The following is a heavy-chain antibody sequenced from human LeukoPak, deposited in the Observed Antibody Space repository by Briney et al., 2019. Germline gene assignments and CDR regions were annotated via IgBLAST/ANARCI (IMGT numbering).Heavy chain of an antibody. CDR3: ARDQYYYDSSGRTPSDAFDI. CDR1: GYTFTGYY. CDR2: INPNSGGT. D-gene: IGHD3-22*01. Sequence: GASVKVSCKASGYTFTGYYMHWVRQAPGQGLEWMGWINPNSGGTNYAQKFQGRVTMTRDTSISTAYMELSRLRSDDTAVYYCARDQYYYDSSGRTPSDAFDIWGQGTMVTVSS. J-gene: IGHJ3*02. V-gene: IGHV1-2*02.